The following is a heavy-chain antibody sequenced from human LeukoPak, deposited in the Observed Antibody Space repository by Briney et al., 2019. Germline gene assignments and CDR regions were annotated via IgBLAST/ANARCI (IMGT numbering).Heavy chain of an antibody. Sequence: GGSLRLSCSASGFTFSSFAMNWVRQAPGKGLEYVSGITSNGGSTYYADSVKGRFTISRDNSKNTLYLQMNSLRAEDTAVYYCAKDSSADDSSGYSYYFDYWGQGTLVTVSS. CDR3: AKDSSADDSSGYSYYFDY. CDR1: GFTFSSFA. CDR2: ITSNGGST. V-gene: IGHV3-64*04. D-gene: IGHD3-22*01. J-gene: IGHJ4*02.